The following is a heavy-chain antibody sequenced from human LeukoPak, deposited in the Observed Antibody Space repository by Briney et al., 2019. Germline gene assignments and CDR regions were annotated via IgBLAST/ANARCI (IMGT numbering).Heavy chain of an antibody. J-gene: IGHJ4*02. CDR2: ISGSGGST. CDR3: AKDLRRYYDSSGYLDY. CDR1: GFTFSSYA. Sequence: GGSLRLSCAASGFTFSSYAMSWFRQAPGKGLEWVSAISGSGGSTYYADSVKGRFTISRDNSKNTLYLQMNSLRAEDTAVYYCAKDLRRYYDSSGYLDYWGQGTLVTVSS. V-gene: IGHV3-23*01. D-gene: IGHD3-22*01.